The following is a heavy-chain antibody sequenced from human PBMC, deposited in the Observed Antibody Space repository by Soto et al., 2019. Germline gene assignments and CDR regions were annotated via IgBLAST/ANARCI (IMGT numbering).Heavy chain of an antibody. V-gene: IGHV3-23*01. CDR1: GFIFSNYA. Sequence: EVQLLESGGGLVQPGGSLRLSCEASGFIFSNYAMTWVRQAAGKGLEWVSSISGPGGSTYYADSVQGRFTISRDKSKNTLFLQMHGLRADATALYFCARDERIAVAGTDTWGQGILVTVTS. CDR2: ISGPGGST. J-gene: IGHJ5*02. CDR3: ARDERIAVAGTDT. D-gene: IGHD6-19*01.